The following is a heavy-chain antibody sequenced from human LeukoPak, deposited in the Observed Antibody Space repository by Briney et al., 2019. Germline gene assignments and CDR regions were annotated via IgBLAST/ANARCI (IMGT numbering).Heavy chain of an antibody. J-gene: IGHJ3*02. Sequence: ASLKVSCTASGYTFTADDMHWGRQGPGQGLEWMGCIDLNSGGTNYAQYFQGRVTMTRDTPNSRAYMELSRLTADDTAVYYCARDYYDSSGFGAFDIWGEETMVTVS. CDR1: GYTFTADD. V-gene: IGHV1-2*02. CDR2: IDLNSGGT. D-gene: IGHD3-22*01. CDR3: ARDYYDSSGFGAFDI.